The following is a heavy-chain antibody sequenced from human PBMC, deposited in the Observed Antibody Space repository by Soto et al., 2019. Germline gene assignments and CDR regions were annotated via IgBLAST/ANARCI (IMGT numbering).Heavy chain of an antibody. Sequence: QVQLVESGGGVVQPGRSLRLSCAASGFTFSSYGMHWVRQAPGKGLEWVAVIWYDGSNKYYADSVKGRFTISRDNSKNTXXLQMNSLRAEDTAVYYCARDSAAAGTGTYYYGMDVWGQGTTVTVSS. CDR1: GFTFSSYG. CDR3: ARDSAAAGTGTYYYGMDV. D-gene: IGHD6-13*01. V-gene: IGHV3-33*01. J-gene: IGHJ6*02. CDR2: IWYDGSNK.